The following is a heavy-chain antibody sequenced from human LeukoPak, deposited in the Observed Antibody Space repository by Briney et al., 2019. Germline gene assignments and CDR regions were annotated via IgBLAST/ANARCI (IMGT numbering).Heavy chain of an antibody. CDR3: ARGTRVVQLRAYYFDY. CDR2: IYTSGST. J-gene: IGHJ4*02. CDR1: GGSISSGSYY. V-gene: IGHV4-61*02. Sequence: SETLSLTCTVSGGSISSGSYYWSWIRQPAGKGLEWIGRIYTSGSTNYNPSLKSRVTISVDTSKNQFSLKLSSVTAADTAVYYCARGTRVVQLRAYYFDYWGQGTLVTVSS. D-gene: IGHD6-13*01.